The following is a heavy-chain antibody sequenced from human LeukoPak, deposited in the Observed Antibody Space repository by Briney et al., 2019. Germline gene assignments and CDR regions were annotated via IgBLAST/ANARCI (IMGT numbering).Heavy chain of an antibody. D-gene: IGHD3-10*01. CDR2: IKSKTDGGTT. J-gene: IGHJ4*02. CDR1: GFTFSNAW. CDR3: TTGITMVRGVPGVYFDY. Sequence: GGSLRLSCAASGFTFSNAWMSWVRPAPGKGLEWVGRIKSKTDGGTTDYAAPVKDRFTIPRADSKNTLYLQMNSLKTEDTAVYYCTTGITMVRGVPGVYFDYWGQGTLVTVSS. V-gene: IGHV3-15*01.